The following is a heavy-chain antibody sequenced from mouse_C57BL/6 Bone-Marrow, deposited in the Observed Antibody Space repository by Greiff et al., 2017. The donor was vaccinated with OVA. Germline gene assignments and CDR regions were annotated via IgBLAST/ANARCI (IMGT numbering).Heavy chain of an antibody. CDR3: ASYGSTWFAY. Sequence: QVQLKESGAELVRPGTSVKMSCKASGYTFTNYWIGWAKQRPGHGLEWIGDIYPGGGYTNYNGKFKGKATLTADKSSSTAYMQFSSLTSEDSAIYYCASYGSTWFAYWGQGTLVTVSA. CDR1: GYTFTNYW. J-gene: IGHJ3*01. V-gene: IGHV1-63*01. D-gene: IGHD1-1*01. CDR2: IYPGGGYT.